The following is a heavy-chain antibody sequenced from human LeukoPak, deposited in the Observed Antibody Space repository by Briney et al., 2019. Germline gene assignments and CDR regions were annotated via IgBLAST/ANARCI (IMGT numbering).Heavy chain of an antibody. J-gene: IGHJ4*02. V-gene: IGHV6-1*01. CDR1: GDSVSSKNAA. Sequence: SQTLSLTCAISGDSVSSKNAAWNWIRQSPSRGLEWLGRAYYRSKWYNDYAVSMKSRITINPDTSKNQFSLQLNSVTPEDTAVYYCARAWLDNYCFDYWGQGTLVTVSS. CDR2: AYYRSKWYN. D-gene: IGHD6-19*01. CDR3: ARAWLDNYCFDY.